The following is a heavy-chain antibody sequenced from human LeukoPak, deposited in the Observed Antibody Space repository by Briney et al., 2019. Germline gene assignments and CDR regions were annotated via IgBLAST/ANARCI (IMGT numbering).Heavy chain of an antibody. CDR2: INPSGGST. J-gene: IGHJ6*02. D-gene: IGHD4-17*01. CDR3: ASPDYGDYAPHPYYYYGMDV. CDR1: GYTFTSYY. V-gene: IGHV1-46*01. Sequence: ASVKVSCKAFGYTFTSYYMHWVRQAPGQGLEWMGIINPSGGSTSYAQKFQGRVTITADESTSTAYMELSSLRSEDTAVYYCASPDYGDYAPHPYYYYGMDVWGQGTTVTVSS.